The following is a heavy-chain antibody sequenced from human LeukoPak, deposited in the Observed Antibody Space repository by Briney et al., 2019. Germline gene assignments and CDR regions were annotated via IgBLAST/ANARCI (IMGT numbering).Heavy chain of an antibody. CDR2: IIPIFGTA. D-gene: IGHD5-24*01. V-gene: IGHV1-69*05. J-gene: IGHJ4*02. Sequence: PVKVSCKASGGTFSSYAISWVRQAPGQGLEWMGGIIPIFGTANYAQKFQGRVTITTDESTSTAYMELSSLRSEDTAVYYCAREAVEMATGPLDYWGQGTLVTVSS. CDR3: AREAVEMATGPLDY. CDR1: GGTFSSYA.